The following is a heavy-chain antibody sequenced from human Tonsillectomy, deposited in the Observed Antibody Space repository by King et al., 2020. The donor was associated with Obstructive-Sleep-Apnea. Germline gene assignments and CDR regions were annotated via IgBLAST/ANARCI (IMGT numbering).Heavy chain of an antibody. CDR1: GGSISSNY. V-gene: IGHV4-59*08. CDR3: ARHSMSSSVVDY. J-gene: IGHJ4*02. Sequence: VQLQESGPGLVKPSETLSLTCTVSGGSISSNYWSWIRQPPGKGLEWIGYIYYSGNTNYNPSLTSRVTISVDTSKNQFSLKLSSVTAADTAVYYCARHSMSSSVVDYWGQGTLVTVSS. CDR2: IYYSGNT. D-gene: IGHD2/OR15-2a*01.